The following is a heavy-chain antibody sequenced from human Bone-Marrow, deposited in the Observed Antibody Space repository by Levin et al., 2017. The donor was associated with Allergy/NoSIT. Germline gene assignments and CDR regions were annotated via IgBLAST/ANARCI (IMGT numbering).Heavy chain of an antibody. Sequence: PGGSLRLSCAASGFTFSNAWMSWVRQAPGKGLEWVGRIKTKTDGGTTDYAAPVKGRFTISRDDSKNTLYLQMSSLITDDTAVYYCTAIERYQLLRDWGQGTLVTVSS. J-gene: IGHJ4*02. D-gene: IGHD2-2*01. CDR3: TAIERYQLLRD. V-gene: IGHV3-15*01. CDR1: GFTFSNAW. CDR2: IKTKTDGGTT.